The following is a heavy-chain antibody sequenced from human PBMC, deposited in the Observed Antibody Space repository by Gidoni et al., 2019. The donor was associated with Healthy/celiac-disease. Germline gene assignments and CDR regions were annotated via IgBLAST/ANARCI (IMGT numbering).Heavy chain of an antibody. CDR1: GGTFSSSA. CDR2: IIPIFGTA. Sequence: QVQLVQSGAEVKKPGSSVKVSCKASGGTFSSSAISWVRQAPGQGLEWMGGIIPIFGTANYAQKFQGRVTITADKSTSTAYMELSSLRSEDTAVYYCARGCSSTSCYVPGWFDPWGQGTLVTVSS. CDR3: ARGCSSTSCYVPGWFDP. V-gene: IGHV1-69*06. J-gene: IGHJ5*02. D-gene: IGHD2-2*01.